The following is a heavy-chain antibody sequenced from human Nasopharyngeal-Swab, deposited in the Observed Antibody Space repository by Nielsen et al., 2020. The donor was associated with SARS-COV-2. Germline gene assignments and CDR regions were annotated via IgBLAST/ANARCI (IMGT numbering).Heavy chain of an antibody. CDR1: GGSISSHSYY. D-gene: IGHD3-3*01. CDR2: IYYTGST. J-gene: IGHJ6*02. CDR3: ARLNYDFGGLYGVDV. V-gene: IGHV4-39*01. Sequence: SETLSFTCTVSGGSISSHSYYWAWIRKPPGKGPEWIGHIYYTGSTHYNPSLRSRVTTSVDTSKNQFSLELRSVTAADTGVYFCARLNYDFGGLYGVDVWGQGTTVTVSS.